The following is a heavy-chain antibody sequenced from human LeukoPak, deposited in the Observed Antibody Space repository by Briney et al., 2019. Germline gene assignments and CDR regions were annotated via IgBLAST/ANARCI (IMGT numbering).Heavy chain of an antibody. Sequence: SVKVSCKASGGTFSSYAISWVRQAPGQGLEWMGRIIPILGIANYARKFQGRVTITADKSTSTAYMELSSLRSEDTAMYYCARDIKQQLAPFDYWGQGTLVTVSS. D-gene: IGHD6-13*01. CDR3: ARDIKQQLAPFDY. CDR1: GGTFSSYA. V-gene: IGHV1-69*04. CDR2: IIPILGIA. J-gene: IGHJ4*02.